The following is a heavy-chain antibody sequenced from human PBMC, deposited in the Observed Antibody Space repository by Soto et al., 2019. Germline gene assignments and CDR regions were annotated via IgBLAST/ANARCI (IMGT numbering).Heavy chain of an antibody. CDR2: SNPSGGST. V-gene: IGHV1-46*01. CDR1: GYTFTSYY. J-gene: IGHJ4*02. CDR3: ARVRRSDYYDSSGYYY. Sequence: ASVKVSCKASGYTFTSYYIHWVRQAPGQGLEWMGISNPSGGSTAYARKFQGRVTVTRDTSTSTLYMELSSLRSEDTAVYYCARVRRSDYYDSSGYYYWGQGTLVTVSS. D-gene: IGHD3-22*01.